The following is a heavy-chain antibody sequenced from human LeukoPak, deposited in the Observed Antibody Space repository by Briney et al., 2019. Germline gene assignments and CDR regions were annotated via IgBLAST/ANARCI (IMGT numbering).Heavy chain of an antibody. CDR1: GFTFSSYA. Sequence: GSLRLSCAASGFTFSSYAMHWVRQAPGKGLEWVAVISYDGSNKYYADSVKGRFTISRDNSKNTLYLQMNSLRAEDTAVYYCARDPRGYSGYDFDYWGQGTLVTVSS. D-gene: IGHD5-12*01. CDR2: ISYDGSNK. CDR3: ARDPRGYSGYDFDY. J-gene: IGHJ4*02. V-gene: IGHV3-30*01.